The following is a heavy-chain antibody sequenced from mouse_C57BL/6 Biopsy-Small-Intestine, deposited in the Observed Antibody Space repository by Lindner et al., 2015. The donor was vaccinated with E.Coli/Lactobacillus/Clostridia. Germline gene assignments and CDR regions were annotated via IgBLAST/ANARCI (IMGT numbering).Heavy chain of an antibody. CDR3: AIGAIQMFPSNGDNNDKIFDS. CDR1: GDTFSSYA. V-gene: IGHV1-74*01. Sequence: SVKVSCKASGDTFSSYAISWVRQAPGQGLEWMGRIIPTHDTTNYAQKFQGRVTISADKSTSTAYLDLSNLRSEDTAVYYCAIGAIQMFPSNGDNNDKIFDSWGQGTLVTVS. J-gene: IGHJ3*01. CDR2: IIPTHDTT. D-gene: IGHD1-1*01.